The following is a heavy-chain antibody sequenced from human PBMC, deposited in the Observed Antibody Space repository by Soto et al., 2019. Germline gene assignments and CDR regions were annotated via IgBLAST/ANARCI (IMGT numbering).Heavy chain of an antibody. CDR1: GGSISSSSSY. CDR2: IKYSGST. V-gene: IGHV4-39*01. CDR3: AKTGFWSDYRVADY. Sequence: QMQLQESGPGLVKPSETLSLTCTVSGGSISSSSSYWGWIRQPPGKGLEWIGSIKYSGSTYHNPSLTSRITISVDTSKNQFSLKLSSVTAADTAVYFCAKTGFWSDYRVADYWGQGTLVTVSS. D-gene: IGHD3-3*01. J-gene: IGHJ4*02.